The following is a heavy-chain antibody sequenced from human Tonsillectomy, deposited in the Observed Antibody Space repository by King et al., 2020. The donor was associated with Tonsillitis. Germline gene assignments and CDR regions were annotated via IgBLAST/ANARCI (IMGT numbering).Heavy chain of an antibody. V-gene: IGHV4-39*01. J-gene: IGHJ6*03. CDR3: ARIQWLANYYYYYMDV. CDR2: VYYSGST. Sequence: QLQESGPGLVKPSETLSLTCTVSSGSISSASYYWGWIRLPPGMGLEWIGRVYYSGSTYYNPSLKSRVTLSVDTSKNQFSLKLSSVTAADTAGYYCARIQWLANYYYYYMDVWGKGTTVTVSS. CDR1: SGSISSASYY. D-gene: IGHD6-19*01.